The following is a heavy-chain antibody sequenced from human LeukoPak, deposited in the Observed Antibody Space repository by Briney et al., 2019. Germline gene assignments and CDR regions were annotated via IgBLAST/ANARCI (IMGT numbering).Heavy chain of an antibody. CDR2: IYHSGST. D-gene: IGHD4-17*01. Sequence: SETLSLTCAVSGVSISGGGYSWSWIRQPPGKGLEWIGYIYHSGSTYYNPSLKSRVTISVDRSKNQFSLKLSSVTAADTAVYYCASLYGDYADYWGQGTLVTVSS. CDR3: ASLYGDYADY. V-gene: IGHV4-30-2*01. CDR1: GVSISGGGYS. J-gene: IGHJ4*02.